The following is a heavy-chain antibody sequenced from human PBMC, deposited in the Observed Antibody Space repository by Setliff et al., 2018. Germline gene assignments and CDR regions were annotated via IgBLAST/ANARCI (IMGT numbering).Heavy chain of an antibody. V-gene: IGHV4-39*02. Sequence: SETLSLTCTVSGVSISSTTYYWAWIRQPPGKGLEWVGSVSFSGSAYFSPSLKSRVAISLDTSTNVFSLKLSSLIAADTAVYYCARDPGFHSGTWSLDSWGQGRLVTVSS. CDR3: ARDPGFHSGTWSLDS. CDR2: VSFSGSA. CDR1: GVSISSTTYY. D-gene: IGHD2-21*01. J-gene: IGHJ4*02.